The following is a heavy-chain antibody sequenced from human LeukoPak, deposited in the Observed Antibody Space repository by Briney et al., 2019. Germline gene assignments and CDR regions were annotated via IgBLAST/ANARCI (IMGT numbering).Heavy chain of an antibody. J-gene: IGHJ4*02. Sequence: ASVKVSCKASGYTFTSYGISWVRQAPGRGLEWMGWISAYNGNTNYAQKLQGRVTMTTDTSTSTAYMELRSLRSDDTAVYYCARDSTSFTIFGVVTSDYWGQGTLVTVSS. CDR3: ARDSTSFTIFGVVTSDY. V-gene: IGHV1-18*01. D-gene: IGHD3-3*01. CDR1: GYTFTSYG. CDR2: ISAYNGNT.